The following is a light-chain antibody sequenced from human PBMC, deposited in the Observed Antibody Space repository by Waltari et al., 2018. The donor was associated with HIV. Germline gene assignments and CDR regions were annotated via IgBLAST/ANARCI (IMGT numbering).Light chain of an antibody. Sequence: QSVLTQPPSASGTTEQRVTIPCSGTTSTIGRTTVSWFQPFPGTAPKVLIYGKNQRPSGVPDRLSGSKSGTSASLAISGLQSEDEADYYCASWDDSLNGPVFGGGTKLTVV. J-gene: IGLJ2*01. V-gene: IGLV1-44*01. CDR2: GKN. CDR3: ASWDDSLNGPV. CDR1: TSTIGRTT.